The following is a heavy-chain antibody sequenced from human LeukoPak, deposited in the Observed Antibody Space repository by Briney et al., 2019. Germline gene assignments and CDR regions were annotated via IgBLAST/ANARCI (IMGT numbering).Heavy chain of an antibody. J-gene: IGHJ4*02. D-gene: IGHD6-19*01. CDR1: GYTFTGHY. CDR2: INPNSGGT. Sequence: ASVKVSCKASGYTFTGHYIHWVRQAPGQGLEWMGWINPNSGGTKYVQKFQGRVTMTRDTSSSTAYMELSRLRSDDTAVYYCARGGDSSGWYVSFEEVLYPSQFDYWGQGTLVTVSS. V-gene: IGHV1-2*02. CDR3: ARGGDSSGWYVSFEEVLYPSQFDY.